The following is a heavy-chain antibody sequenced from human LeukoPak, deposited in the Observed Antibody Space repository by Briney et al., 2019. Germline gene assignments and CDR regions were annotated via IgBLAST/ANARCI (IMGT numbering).Heavy chain of an antibody. CDR2: INHSGST. CDR1: GGSFSGYY. CDR3: ARVRDYDYVWGRREDAFDI. Sequence: SEALSLTCAVYGGSFSGYYWSWIRQPPGKGLEWIGEINHSGSTNYNPSLKSRVTISVDTSKNQFSLKLSSVTAADTAVYYCARVRDYDYVWGRREDAFDIWGQGTMVTVSS. V-gene: IGHV4-34*01. D-gene: IGHD3-16*01. J-gene: IGHJ3*02.